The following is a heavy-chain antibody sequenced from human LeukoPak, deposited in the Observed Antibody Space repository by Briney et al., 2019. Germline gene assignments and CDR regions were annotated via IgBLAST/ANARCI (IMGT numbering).Heavy chain of an antibody. Sequence: GGSLRLSCAASGFTFSSYEMNWVRQAPGKGLEWVSYISSSGSTVYYADSVKGRFTISRDNAKNSLYLQMNSLRAEDTTVYYCARSMVRGVISWFDPWGQGTLVTVSS. D-gene: IGHD3-10*01. V-gene: IGHV3-48*03. CDR3: ARSMVRGVISWFDP. J-gene: IGHJ5*02. CDR2: ISSSGSTV. CDR1: GFTFSSYE.